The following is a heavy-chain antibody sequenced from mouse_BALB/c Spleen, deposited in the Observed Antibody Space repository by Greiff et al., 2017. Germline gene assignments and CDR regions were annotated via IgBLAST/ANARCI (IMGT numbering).Heavy chain of an antibody. J-gene: IGHJ3*01. V-gene: IGHV5-6*01. D-gene: IGHD1-1*01. CDR3: ARHSDYGSSYEWFAY. CDR2: ISSGGSYT. Sequence: EVKLVESGGDLVKPGGSLKLSCAASGFTFSSYGMSWVRQTPDKRLEWVATISSGGSYTYYPDSVKGRFTISRDNAKNTLYLQMSSLKSEDTAMYYCARHSDYGSSYEWFAYWGQGTLVTVSA. CDR1: GFTFSSYG.